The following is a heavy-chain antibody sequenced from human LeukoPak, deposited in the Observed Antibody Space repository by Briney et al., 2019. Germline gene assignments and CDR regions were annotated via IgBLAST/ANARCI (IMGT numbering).Heavy chain of an antibody. J-gene: IGHJ4*02. CDR2: ISGSGYST. D-gene: IGHD3-3*01. Sequence: GGSLRLSCAATGFTSSNYAMSWVRQAPGKGLEWVSTISGSGYSTYYADSVMGRFTISRDNSKNTLYLQMNSLRAEDTAVYYCAKAVYDFWSGYQFDYWGQGILATVSS. CDR1: GFTSSNYA. V-gene: IGHV3-23*01. CDR3: AKAVYDFWSGYQFDY.